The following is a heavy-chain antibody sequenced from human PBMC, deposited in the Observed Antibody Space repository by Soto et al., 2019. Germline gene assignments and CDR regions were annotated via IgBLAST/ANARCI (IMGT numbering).Heavy chain of an antibody. J-gene: IGHJ6*03. CDR3: ARGDCVGGTCYSLAGAFYYYMDV. D-gene: IGHD2-15*01. Sequence: EVQLVESGGGLVQPGGSLRLSCVASGFTFSNYWMYWVRQAPGGGLVWVSRINSDGSVSSYADSVKGRLTISRDNVKNTLYLQMDSLRDEDTAVYYCARGDCVGGTCYSLAGAFYYYMDVWGKGTTVTVFS. CDR1: GFTFSNYW. V-gene: IGHV3-74*01. CDR2: INSDGSVS.